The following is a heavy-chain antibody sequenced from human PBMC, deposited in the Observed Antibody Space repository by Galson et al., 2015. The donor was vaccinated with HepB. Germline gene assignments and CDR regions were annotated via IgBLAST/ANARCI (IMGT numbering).Heavy chain of an antibody. D-gene: IGHD5-12*01. J-gene: IGHJ4*02. CDR1: GGSISSSNW. CDR3: ARMDSGYEGTGYDY. V-gene: IGHV4-4*02. CDR2: IYHSGST. Sequence: SETLSLTCAVSGGSISSSNWWSWVRQPPGKGLEWIGEIYHSGSTNYNPSLKSRVTISVDKSKNQFSLKLSSVTAADTAVYYCARMDSGYEGTGYDYWGQGTLVTVSS.